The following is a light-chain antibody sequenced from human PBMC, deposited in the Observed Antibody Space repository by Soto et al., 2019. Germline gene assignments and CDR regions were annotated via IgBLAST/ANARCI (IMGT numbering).Light chain of an antibody. Sequence: QSVLTQPPSVSRTPGQRVTISCTGGSSNIGAGYDVHWYQQLRGTAPKLLIFGNSNRPSGVPYRFSGSKSGTSASLAITGLPAEDEADYYCPSSDSGLSGLXVXGTGTKVTVL. J-gene: IGLJ1*01. V-gene: IGLV1-40*01. CDR1: SSNIGAGYD. CDR2: GNS. CDR3: PSSDSGLSGLXV.